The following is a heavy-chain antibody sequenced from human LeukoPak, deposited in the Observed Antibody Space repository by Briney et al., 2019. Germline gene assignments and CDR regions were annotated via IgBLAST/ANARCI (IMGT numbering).Heavy chain of an antibody. J-gene: IGHJ2*01. V-gene: IGHV4-34*01. D-gene: IGHD2-2*01. CDR1: GGSFSGYY. CDR3: AREDQGWYFDL. Sequence: SETLSLTCAVYGGSFSGYYWSWIRQPPGKGLEWIGEINHSGSTNYNPSLKSRVTISVDTSKNQFSLKLSSVTAADTAVYYCAREDQGWYFDLWGRGTLVTVSS. CDR2: INHSGST.